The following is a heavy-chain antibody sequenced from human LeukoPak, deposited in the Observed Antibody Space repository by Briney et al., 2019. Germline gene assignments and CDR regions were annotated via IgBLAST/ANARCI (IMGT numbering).Heavy chain of an antibody. Sequence: GGSVKDSRMPSLYTFTVYYIQWVRPAPEQGREWMGRINPNSGGTSYAQKCQGRGTMTRDTSISTAYMELSRLRSDDTAVYYGARDGGSGYPDLNWFDPWGEGTLVTVS. CDR3: ARDGGSGYPDLNWFDP. CDR2: INPNSGGT. D-gene: IGHD3-22*01. J-gene: IGHJ5*02. V-gene: IGHV1-2*06. CDR1: LYTFTVYY.